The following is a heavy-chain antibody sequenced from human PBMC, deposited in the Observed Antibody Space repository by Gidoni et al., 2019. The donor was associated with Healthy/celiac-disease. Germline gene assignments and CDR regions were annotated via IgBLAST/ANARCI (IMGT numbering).Heavy chain of an antibody. J-gene: IGHJ6*02. Sequence: EVQLLASGGGLVQPGGSLRLSCAASGFTFSSYAMSWVRQAPGKGLEWVSAISGSGGSTYYADSVKGRFTISRDNSKNTLYLQMNSLRAEDTAVYYCAKDSPSVPAAINYYYYGMDVWGQGTTVTVSS. V-gene: IGHV3-23*01. D-gene: IGHD2-2*01. CDR3: AKDSPSVPAAINYYYYGMDV. CDR1: GFTFSSYA. CDR2: ISGSGGST.